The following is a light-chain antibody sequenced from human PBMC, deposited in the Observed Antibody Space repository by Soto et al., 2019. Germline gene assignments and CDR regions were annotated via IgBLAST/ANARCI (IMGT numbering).Light chain of an antibody. CDR3: FSYSSSTTLVA. CDR2: DVN. Sequence: QSALTQPASVSGSPGQSITISCTGTTSDVGGDNYVSWYQQLPGKAPKLILYDVNNRPSGVSNRFSGSNSGNTASLTISGLQAEDEADYYCFSYSSSTTLVAFGGGTKLTVL. V-gene: IGLV2-14*03. CDR1: TSDVGGDNY. J-gene: IGLJ2*01.